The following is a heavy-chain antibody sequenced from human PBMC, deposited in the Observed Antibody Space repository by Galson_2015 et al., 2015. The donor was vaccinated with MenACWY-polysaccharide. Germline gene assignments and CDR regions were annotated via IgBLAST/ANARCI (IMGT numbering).Heavy chain of an antibody. J-gene: IGHJ2*01. CDR1: GFTFSSFW. Sequence: SLRLSCAASGFTFSSFWMSWVRQAPGKGLEWVAIIKQDGSEKYYVDSVKGRFSISRDNAKNSLYLQMNSLRSEDTAVYYCARDPVDSSAYTRGSVSDLWGRVTLVTVSS. CDR2: IKQDGSEK. V-gene: IGHV3-7*01. CDR3: ARDPVDSSAYTRGSVSDL. D-gene: IGHD3-22*01.